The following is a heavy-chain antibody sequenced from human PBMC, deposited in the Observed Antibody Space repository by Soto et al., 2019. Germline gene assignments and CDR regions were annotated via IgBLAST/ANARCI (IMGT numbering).Heavy chain of an antibody. J-gene: IGHJ6*02. V-gene: IGHV1-8*01. CDR2: MNPNSGNT. CDR1: GYTFTSYD. D-gene: IGHD1-1*01. CDR3: ARERNMYGMDV. Sequence: QVQLVQSGAEVKKPGASVKVSCKASGYTFTSYDINWVRQATGQGLEWMGWMNPNSGNTVYAQKFQDRVTMTRNTSISTAYMELSSLRSQDTAVYSCARERNMYGMDVWGQGTTVTVSS.